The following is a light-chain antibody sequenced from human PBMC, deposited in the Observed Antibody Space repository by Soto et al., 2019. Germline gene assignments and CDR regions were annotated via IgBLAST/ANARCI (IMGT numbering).Light chain of an antibody. CDR1: KNDIGVYDF. V-gene: IGLV2-8*01. Sequence: QSLLTQPPSASGSPGQSVTISCTGTKNDIGVYDFVSWYQHHPGKAPRLIIYEVVQRPSGVSDRFSGSKSGNTASLTVSGLQAADEADYFCKSYAGSNTYVFGSGTKLTVL. CDR3: KSYAGSNTYV. J-gene: IGLJ1*01. CDR2: EVV.